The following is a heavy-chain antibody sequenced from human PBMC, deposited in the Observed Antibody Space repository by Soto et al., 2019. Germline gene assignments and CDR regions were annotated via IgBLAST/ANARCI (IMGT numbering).Heavy chain of an antibody. CDR2: IYPGDSDT. Sequence: EVQLVQSGAEVKKPGESLKISCKGSGYSFTSYWIGWVRQMPGKGLEWMGIIYPGDSDTRYSPSFQGQVTISADKSISTAYLQWSSLKASDTAMYYCARLGRRDGYIRGAFDYWGQGTLVTVSS. V-gene: IGHV5-51*01. CDR3: ARLGRRDGYIRGAFDY. D-gene: IGHD5-12*01. J-gene: IGHJ4*02. CDR1: GYSFTSYW.